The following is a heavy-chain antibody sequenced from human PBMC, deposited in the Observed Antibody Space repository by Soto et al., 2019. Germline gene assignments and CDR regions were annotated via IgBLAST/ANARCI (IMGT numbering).Heavy chain of an antibody. CDR3: ATDLVVVADLVVSASAFDI. Sequence: QVQLVESGGGVVQPGRSLRLSCAASGFTFSSYGMHWVRQAPGKGLEWVSVISYDGSNKYYADSLKGRFTLSRDNSKKPLYPQRQSLRTEDTVMYYCATDLVVVADLVVSASAFDIWGQGTMVTVSS. D-gene: IGHD2-8*02. J-gene: IGHJ3*02. CDR2: ISYDGSNK. CDR1: GFTFSSYG. V-gene: IGHV3-30*03.